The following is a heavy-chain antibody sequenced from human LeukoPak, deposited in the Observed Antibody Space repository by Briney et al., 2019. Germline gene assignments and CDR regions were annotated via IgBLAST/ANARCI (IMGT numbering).Heavy chain of an antibody. CDR3: ARVAAAGKGFDH. Sequence: PGGSLRLSCTASGFTFSSYDMHWVRQGTGKGLECVSAIGTAGDTYYGGSVKGRFTISRENAKNSLYLQMNSLRAGDTAVYYCARVAAAGKGFDHWGQGTLVTVSS. J-gene: IGHJ4*02. V-gene: IGHV3-13*01. CDR1: GFTFSSYD. CDR2: IGTAGDT. D-gene: IGHD6-13*01.